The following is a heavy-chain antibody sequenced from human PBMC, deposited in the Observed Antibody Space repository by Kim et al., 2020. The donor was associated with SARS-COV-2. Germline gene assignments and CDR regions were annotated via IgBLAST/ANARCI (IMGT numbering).Heavy chain of an antibody. CDR2: IIPIFGTA. CDR3: ATLVVPASSPIDY. Sequence: SVKVSCKASGGTFSSYAISWVRQAPGQGLEWMGGIIPIFGTANYAQKFQGRVTITADESTSTAYMELSSLRSEDTAVYYCATLVVPASSPIDYWGQGTLVTVSS. D-gene: IGHD2-2*01. CDR1: GGTFSSYA. V-gene: IGHV1-69*13. J-gene: IGHJ4*02.